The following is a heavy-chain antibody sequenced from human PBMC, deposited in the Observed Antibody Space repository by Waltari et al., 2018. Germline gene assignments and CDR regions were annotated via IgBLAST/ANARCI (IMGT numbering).Heavy chain of an antibody. CDR3: ARDHFGDLFYYSFDP. CDR1: GASISRSVYF. D-gene: IGHD3-10*01. CDR2: ISYTGAT. V-gene: IGHV4-39*01. Sequence: QLQLQESGPGLVKPSETLSLPCTVSGASISRSVYFWARIRQPPGKGPEWIGGISYTGATYYEPSPKSRITIPLATSNNPCYLKLTSVTAADTAVYSCARDHFGDLFYYSFDPWGQGTLVTVSS. J-gene: IGHJ5*02.